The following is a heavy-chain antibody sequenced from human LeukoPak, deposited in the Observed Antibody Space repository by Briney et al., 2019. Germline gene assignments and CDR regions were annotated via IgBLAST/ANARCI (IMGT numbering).Heavy chain of an antibody. CDR2: YSGST. D-gene: IGHD3-10*01. CDR3: ARGLLWFGESPPSYYFDY. V-gene: IGHV4-59*08. J-gene: IGHJ4*02. Sequence: YSGSTNYNPSLKSRVTISVDTSKNQFSLKLSSVTAEDTAVYYCARGLLWFGESPPSYYFDYWGQGTLVTVSS.